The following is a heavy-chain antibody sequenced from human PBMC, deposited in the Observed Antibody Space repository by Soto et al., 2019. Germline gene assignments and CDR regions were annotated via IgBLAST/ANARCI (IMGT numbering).Heavy chain of an antibody. CDR2: IIGSSSTI. CDR3: VSGRYDSVRLGLDV. CDR1: GFTFSAFS. J-gene: IGHJ6*02. V-gene: IGHV3-48*01. Sequence: PEDSLRPSYPSSGFTFSAFSMNGMRQAPGKGLEWISYIIGSSSTIYYADSVRGRFSISRDNANNSVYLQMNSLRVEDTAVYYCVSGRYDSVRLGLDVWGQGT. D-gene: IGHD3-3*01.